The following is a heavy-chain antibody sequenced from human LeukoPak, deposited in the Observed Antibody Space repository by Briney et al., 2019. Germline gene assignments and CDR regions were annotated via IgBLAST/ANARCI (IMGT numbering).Heavy chain of an antibody. CDR1: GGSISSYY. CDR3: ASSSSSWYWDRFAD. D-gene: IGHD6-13*01. CDR2: IYDSGST. V-gene: IGHV4-59*01. Sequence: SETLSLTCTVSGGSISSYYWSWVRQPPGKGLEWIGYIYDSGSTNYNPSLKSRVTISVDTSKNQFSLKLSSVTAADTAVYYCASSSSSWYWDRFADWGQGILVSVSS. J-gene: IGHJ4*02.